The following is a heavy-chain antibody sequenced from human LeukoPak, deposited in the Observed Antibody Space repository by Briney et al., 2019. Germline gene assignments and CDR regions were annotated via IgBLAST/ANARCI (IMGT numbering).Heavy chain of an antibody. J-gene: IGHJ4*02. V-gene: IGHV5-51*01. CDR2: IFPGDSDT. Sequence: GESLEISCKGSGYSFTNYWIGWVRQMPGKGLEWMGIIFPGDSDTRYSPSFQGQVTISADKSIITAYLQWSSLKASDTAMYYCARRGAGYCSGFSCYYFDYWGQGTLVTVSS. CDR3: ARRGAGYCSGFSCYYFDY. D-gene: IGHD2-15*01. CDR1: GYSFTNYW.